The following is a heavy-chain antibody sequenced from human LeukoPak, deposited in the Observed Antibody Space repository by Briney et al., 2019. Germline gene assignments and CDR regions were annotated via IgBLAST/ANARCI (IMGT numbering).Heavy chain of an antibody. D-gene: IGHD4-17*01. J-gene: IGHJ4*02. V-gene: IGHV3-30-3*01. Sequence: GRSLRLSCAASGSTFSSYAMHWVRQAPGKGLEWVAVTSYDGSSKYYADSVKGRFTISRDNSKNTLYLQMNSLRAEDTAVCYCARAYGDYPLTWFDYWGQGTLVTVSS. CDR1: GSTFSSYA. CDR2: TSYDGSSK. CDR3: ARAYGDYPLTWFDY.